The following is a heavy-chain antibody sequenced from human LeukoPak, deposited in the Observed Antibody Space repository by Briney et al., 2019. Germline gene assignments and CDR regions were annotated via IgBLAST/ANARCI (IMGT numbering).Heavy chain of an antibody. V-gene: IGHV3-23*01. D-gene: IGHD3-16*01. CDR1: GFTFSSYA. CDR2: ISGSGGST. CDR3: ARTMRFGGYFDY. Sequence: GGSLRLSCAASGFTFSSYAMSWVRQAPGKGLEWVSAISGSGGSTYYADSVKGRFTISRDNSKNTLYLQMNSLRAEDTAVYYCARTMRFGGYFDYWGQGTLVTVS. J-gene: IGHJ4*02.